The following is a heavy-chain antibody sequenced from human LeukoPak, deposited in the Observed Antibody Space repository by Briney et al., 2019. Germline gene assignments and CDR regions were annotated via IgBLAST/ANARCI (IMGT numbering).Heavy chain of an antibody. CDR2: IKQDGSDK. CDR1: GFSFSSYW. J-gene: IGHJ6*03. Sequence: GGSLRLSCAASGFSFSSYWMNWVRQAPGKGLEWVANIKQDGSDKNYVDSVKGRFTISRDNAKNSLYLQLNGLRVEDTAVYYCARASSGGWSTYYFFYMDVWGRGTTVTVSS. V-gene: IGHV3-7*01. CDR3: ARASSGGWSTYYFFYMDV. D-gene: IGHD2-15*01.